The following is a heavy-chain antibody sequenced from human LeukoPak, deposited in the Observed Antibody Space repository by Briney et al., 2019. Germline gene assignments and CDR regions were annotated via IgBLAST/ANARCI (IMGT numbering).Heavy chain of an antibody. D-gene: IGHD3-22*01. CDR1: GFSFSSRW. Sequence: QTGGSLRLSCAVSGFSFSSRWMHWVRQAPGKGLVWVALIKNDGSTTNYADSVKGRFTASRDDAKNSVHLQMSSLRAEDTAVYYCHPLAYVSNWGQGTLVTVSS. V-gene: IGHV3-74*01. J-gene: IGHJ4*02. CDR2: IKNDGSTT. CDR3: HPLAYVSN.